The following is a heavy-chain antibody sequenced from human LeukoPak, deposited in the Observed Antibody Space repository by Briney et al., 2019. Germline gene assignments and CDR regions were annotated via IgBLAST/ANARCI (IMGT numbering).Heavy chain of an antibody. Sequence: GGSLRLSCAASGFTFSSYAMSWVRQAPGEGLEWVSAISGSGGSTYYADSVKGRFTISRDNSKNTLYLQMNSLRAEDTAVYYCAAQPNSYGSGRGDYWGQGTLVTVSS. D-gene: IGHD3-10*01. CDR1: GFTFSSYA. CDR3: AAQPNSYGSGRGDY. V-gene: IGHV3-23*01. J-gene: IGHJ4*02. CDR2: ISGSGGST.